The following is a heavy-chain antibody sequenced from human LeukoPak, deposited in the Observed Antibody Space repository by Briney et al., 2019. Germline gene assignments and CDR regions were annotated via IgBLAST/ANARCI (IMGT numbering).Heavy chain of an antibody. CDR2: INPSGGST. Sequence: GASVKVSFKASGYTFINYYIHWVRQAPGQGLEWMGIINPSGGSTSYAQKFQGRVTMTRDTSTSTVYMELSSLRSEDTAVYYCARVYFDAFDMWGQGTMVTVSS. J-gene: IGHJ3*02. CDR3: ARVYFDAFDM. D-gene: IGHD3-10*01. CDR1: GYTFINYY. V-gene: IGHV1-46*01.